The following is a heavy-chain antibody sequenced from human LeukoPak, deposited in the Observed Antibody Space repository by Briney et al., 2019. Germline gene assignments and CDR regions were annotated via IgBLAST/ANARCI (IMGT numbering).Heavy chain of an antibody. Sequence: GASVKVSCKASGYTFTSYAMNWVRQAPGQGLEWMGWINTNTGNPTYAQGFTGRFVFSLDTSVSTAYLQISSLKAEDTAVYYCARKPLQLLWFGESFPFDYWGQGTLVTASS. D-gene: IGHD3-10*01. J-gene: IGHJ4*02. CDR2: INTNTGNP. CDR3: ARKPLQLLWFGESFPFDY. CDR1: GYTFTSYA. V-gene: IGHV7-4-1*02.